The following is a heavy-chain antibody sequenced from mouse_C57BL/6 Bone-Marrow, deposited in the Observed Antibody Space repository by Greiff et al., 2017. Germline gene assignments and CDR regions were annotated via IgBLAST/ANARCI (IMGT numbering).Heavy chain of an antibody. CDR2: IYPGSGST. CDR1: GYTFTSYW. Sequence: QVQLQQSGAELVKPGASVKMSCKASGYTFTSYWITWVKQRPGQGLEWIGDIYPGSGSTNYNEKFKSKATLTVDTSSSTAYMQLSILTSEDSSVYYCARDSYGNFDYWGQGTTLTVSS. CDR3: ARDSYGNFDY. J-gene: IGHJ2*01. V-gene: IGHV1-55*01. D-gene: IGHD2-1*01.